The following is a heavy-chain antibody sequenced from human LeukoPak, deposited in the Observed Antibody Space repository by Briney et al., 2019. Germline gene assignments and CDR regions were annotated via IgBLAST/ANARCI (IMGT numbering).Heavy chain of an antibody. CDR2: ISSSGSTI. J-gene: IGHJ4*02. CDR3: AREVGAVAGGFDY. Sequence: GGSLRLSCAASGFTFSSYEMNRVRQAPGKGLEWVSYISSSGSTIYYADSVKGRFTISRDNAKNSLYLQMNSLRAEDTAVYYCAREVGAVAGGFDYWGQGTLVTVSS. V-gene: IGHV3-48*03. D-gene: IGHD6-19*01. CDR1: GFTFSSYE.